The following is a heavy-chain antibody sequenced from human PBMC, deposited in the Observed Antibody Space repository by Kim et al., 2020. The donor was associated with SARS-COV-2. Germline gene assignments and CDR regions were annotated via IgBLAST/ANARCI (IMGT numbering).Heavy chain of an antibody. CDR3: ARGPSQGIPLDF. J-gene: IGHJ4*02. CDR2: MYGTGGT. Sequence: SETLSLTCTVSGASINNYYWSWIRQPAGKGLEWIGRMYGTGGTNYNPSLKSRVAMSVVTSKNQFSLKLNSMTAADTAVYYCARGPSQGIPLDFWGQGKLVTVSS. CDR1: GASINNYY. D-gene: IGHD6-6*01. V-gene: IGHV4-4*07.